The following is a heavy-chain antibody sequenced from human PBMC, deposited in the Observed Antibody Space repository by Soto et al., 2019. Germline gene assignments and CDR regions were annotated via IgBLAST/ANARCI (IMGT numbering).Heavy chain of an antibody. Sequence: PSGTLSLTCTVSGGSIGNLYLSGIRQPPGKGLEWIGYIYNSGARNYHPSLKSRVIMSVDTSRTRFTLEVTSVTAADSAVYYCATHSLDSGYGSSWGPGTLVTVSS. J-gene: IGHJ5*02. CDR3: ATHSLDSGYGSS. D-gene: IGHD5-12*01. CDR1: GGSIGNLY. V-gene: IGHV4-59*08. CDR2: IYNSGAR.